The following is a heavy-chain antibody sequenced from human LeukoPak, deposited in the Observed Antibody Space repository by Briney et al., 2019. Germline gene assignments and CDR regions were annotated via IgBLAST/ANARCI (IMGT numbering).Heavy chain of an antibody. CDR2: IIPIFGTA. D-gene: IGHD5-24*01. Sequence: SVKVPCKASGGTFSSYAISWVRQAPGQGLEWMGRIIPIFGTANYAQKFQGRVTITTDESTSTAYMELSSLRSEDTAVYYCAVCPPSRDDYWGQGTLVTVSS. CDR1: GGTFSSYA. J-gene: IGHJ4*02. CDR3: AVCPPSRDDY. V-gene: IGHV1-69*05.